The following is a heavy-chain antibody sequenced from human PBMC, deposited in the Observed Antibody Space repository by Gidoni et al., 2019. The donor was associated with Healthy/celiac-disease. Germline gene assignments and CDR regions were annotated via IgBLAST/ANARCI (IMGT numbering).Heavy chain of an antibody. CDR3: ARVENGFDY. CDR1: GGSISSYY. CDR2: IYYSGST. J-gene: IGHJ4*02. D-gene: IGHD1-1*01. Sequence: QVQLQESGPGLVKPSETLSLTCTVPGGSISSYYWSWIRQPPGKGLEWIGYIYYSGSTNYNPPLKSRVTISVDTSKNQFSLKLSSVTAADTAVYYCARVENGFDYWGQGTLVTVSS. V-gene: IGHV4-59*01.